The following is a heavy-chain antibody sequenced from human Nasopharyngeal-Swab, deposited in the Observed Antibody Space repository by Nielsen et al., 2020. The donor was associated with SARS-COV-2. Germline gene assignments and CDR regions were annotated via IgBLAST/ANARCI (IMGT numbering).Heavy chain of an antibody. V-gene: IGHV3-33*01. CDR3: AREGGIAVIDY. CDR1: GFTFSSYG. J-gene: IGHJ4*02. Sequence: GGSLRLSCAASGFTFSSYGMHWVRQAPGKGLEWVAVIWYDGSNKYYADSVKGRFTISRDNSKNTLYLQMNSLRAEDTAVYYCAREGGIAVIDYWGQGTLVTDSS. CDR2: IWYDGSNK. D-gene: IGHD6-19*01.